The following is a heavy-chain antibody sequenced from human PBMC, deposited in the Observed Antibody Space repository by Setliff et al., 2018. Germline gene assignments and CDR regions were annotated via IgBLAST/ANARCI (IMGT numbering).Heavy chain of an antibody. D-gene: IGHD6-13*01. CDR2: INPSGGYT. Sequence: ASVKVSCKASGYTFTNNYIHWVRQAPGQGLEWLGLINPSGGYTNYAQRFQGRVTTTIDTSTNTAYMELRSLRSDDTAVYYCALEEYTSRWTKRFDPWGQGTLVTVSS. J-gene: IGHJ5*02. CDR3: ALEEYTSRWTKRFDP. V-gene: IGHV1-46*01. CDR1: GYTFTNNY.